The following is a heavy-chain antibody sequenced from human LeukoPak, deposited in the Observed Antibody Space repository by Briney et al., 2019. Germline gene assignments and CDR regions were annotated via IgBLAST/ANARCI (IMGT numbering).Heavy chain of an antibody. CDR2: IWYDGSNK. CDR3: AKAGDTTGYYPAYYYYMDV. J-gene: IGHJ6*03. CDR1: GFTFNSYG. V-gene: IGHV3-33*06. D-gene: IGHD3-22*01. Sequence: GRSLRLSCAASGFTFNSYGMHWVRQAPGKGLEGVAVIWYDGSNKYYADSVGGRFTISRDNSKNTLYLQMNSLRAEDTAVYYCAKAGDTTGYYPAYYYYMDVWGKGTTVTVSS.